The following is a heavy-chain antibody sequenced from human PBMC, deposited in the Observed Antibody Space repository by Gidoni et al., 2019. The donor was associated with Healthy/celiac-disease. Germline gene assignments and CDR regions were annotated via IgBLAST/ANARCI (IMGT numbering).Heavy chain of an antibody. J-gene: IGHJ4*02. Sequence: EVQLLESGGGLVQPGGSLRLSCAASGFPFSSSAMSWVRQAPGKGLEWVSAISGSGGSTYYADSVKGRFTISRDNSKNTLYLQMNSLRAEDTAVYYCAKDRERGEVTLGYWGQGTLVTVSS. CDR3: AKDRERGEVTLGY. CDR1: GFPFSSSA. V-gene: IGHV3-23*01. CDR2: ISGSGGST. D-gene: IGHD2-21*01.